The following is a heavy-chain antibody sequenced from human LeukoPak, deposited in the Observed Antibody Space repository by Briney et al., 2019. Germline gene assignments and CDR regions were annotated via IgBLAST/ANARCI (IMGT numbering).Heavy chain of an antibody. CDR1: GFTFSSYG. D-gene: IGHD3-16*01. V-gene: IGHV3-30*03. CDR2: ISYDGSNK. CDR3: ARVGSASFSGPGAFDI. J-gene: IGHJ3*02. Sequence: TGRSLRLSCAASGFTFSSYGMHWVRQAPGKGLEWVAVISYDGSNKYYADSVKGRFTISRDNSKNTLYLQMNSLRAEDTAVYYCARVGSASFSGPGAFDIWGQGTMVTVSS.